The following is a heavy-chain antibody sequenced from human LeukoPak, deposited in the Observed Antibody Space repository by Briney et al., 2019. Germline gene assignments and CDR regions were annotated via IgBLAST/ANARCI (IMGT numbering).Heavy chain of an antibody. Sequence: ASVKVSCKASGGTFSSYAISWVRQAPGQGLEWMGGIIPIFGTANYAQKFQGRVMITADESTSTAYMELSSLRSEDTAVYYCARGNSSSWEFDYWGQGTLVTVSS. CDR2: IIPIFGTA. J-gene: IGHJ4*02. D-gene: IGHD6-13*01. CDR1: GGTFSSYA. CDR3: ARGNSSSWEFDY. V-gene: IGHV1-69*13.